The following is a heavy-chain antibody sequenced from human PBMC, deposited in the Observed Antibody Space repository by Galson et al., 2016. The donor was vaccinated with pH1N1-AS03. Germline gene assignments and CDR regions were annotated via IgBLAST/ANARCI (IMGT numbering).Heavy chain of an antibody. CDR1: GYIFTGFY. J-gene: IGHJ6*02. D-gene: IGHD2/OR15-2a*01. CDR2: INPNNGVT. V-gene: IGHV1-2*04. CDR3: ARDPRGPCSSATCATTYYFGMDV. Sequence: SVKVSCKASGYIFTGFYVHWVRQAPGQGLEWMGWINPNNGVTNYAQKFQAWVTMTGDTSISTAYPELYGLKSDDTAVYYCARDPRGPCSSATCATTYYFGMDVWGQGTTVIVSS.